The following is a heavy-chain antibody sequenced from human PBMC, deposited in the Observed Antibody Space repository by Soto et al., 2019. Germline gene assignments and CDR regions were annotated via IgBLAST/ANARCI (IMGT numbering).Heavy chain of an antibody. D-gene: IGHD3-22*01. Sequence: GASVKVSCKASGFTFSSSAVQWVRQARGQRLEWIGWIVVGSGNTNYAQKFQERVTITRDMSTSTAYMELSSLRSEDTAVYYCAADRRSGYYSGDYCGQGTLVTVSS. CDR1: GFTFSSSA. CDR3: AADRRSGYYSGDY. J-gene: IGHJ4*02. CDR2: IVVGSGNT. V-gene: IGHV1-58*01.